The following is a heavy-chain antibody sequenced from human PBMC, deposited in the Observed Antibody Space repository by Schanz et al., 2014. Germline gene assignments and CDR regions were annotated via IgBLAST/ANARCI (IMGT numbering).Heavy chain of an antibody. CDR3: ASLIGTTSAHFYGMDV. CDR2: IYSGDKT. Sequence: EMQLVESGGGLIQPGGSLRLSCAASGFTVTSYYMSWVRQAPGKGLEWVSVIYSGDKTYYADSVKGRFTISRDNSKNTVYLQMNSLRAEDTAVYFCASLIGTTSAHFYGMDVWGQGTTVTVSS. J-gene: IGHJ6*02. CDR1: GFTVTSYY. V-gene: IGHV3-53*01. D-gene: IGHD1-7*01.